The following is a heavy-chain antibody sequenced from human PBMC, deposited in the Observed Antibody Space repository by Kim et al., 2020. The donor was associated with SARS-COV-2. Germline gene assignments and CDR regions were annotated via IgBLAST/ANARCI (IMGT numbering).Heavy chain of an antibody. CDR2: INAGNGNT. CDR1: GYTFTSYA. D-gene: IGHD3-22*01. CDR3: ARYYYDSSGYYYRLDY. J-gene: IGHJ4*02. Sequence: ASVKVSCKASGYTFTSYAMHWVRQAPGQRLEWMGWINAGNGNTKYSQKFQGRVTITRDTSASTAYMELSSLRSEDTAVYYCARYYYDSSGYYYRLDYWGQGTLVTVSS. V-gene: IGHV1-3*01.